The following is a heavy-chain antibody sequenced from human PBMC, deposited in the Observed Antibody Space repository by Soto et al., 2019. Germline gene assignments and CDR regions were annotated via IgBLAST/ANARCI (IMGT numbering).Heavy chain of an antibody. Sequence: ASVKVSCKASGYTFTGYYLHWVRQAPGQGLEWMGWINPNSGGTNYAQKFQGWVTMTRDTSISTAYMELSRLRSDDTAVYYCATSRLRIEVDGETEYYFDYWGQGTLVTVSS. CDR2: INPNSGGT. J-gene: IGHJ4*02. CDR3: ATSRLRIEVDGETEYYFDY. CDR1: GYTFTGYY. V-gene: IGHV1-2*04. D-gene: IGHD6-19*01.